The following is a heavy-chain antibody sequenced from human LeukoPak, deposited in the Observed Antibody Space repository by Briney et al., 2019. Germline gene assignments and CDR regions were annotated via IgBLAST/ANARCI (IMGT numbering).Heavy chain of an antibody. Sequence: PGGSLRLSCAASGFTFSSYAMSWVRQAPGKGLEWVSAISGSGGSTYYADSVKGRFTIPRDNSKNTLYLQMNSLRAEDTAVYYCARTPWGYYYDSSGSELRVYWGQGTLVTVSS. V-gene: IGHV3-23*01. CDR3: ARTPWGYYYDSSGSELRVY. CDR2: ISGSGGST. CDR1: GFTFSSYA. J-gene: IGHJ4*02. D-gene: IGHD3-22*01.